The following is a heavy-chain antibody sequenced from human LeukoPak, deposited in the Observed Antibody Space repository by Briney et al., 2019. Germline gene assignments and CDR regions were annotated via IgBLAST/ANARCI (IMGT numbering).Heavy chain of an antibody. CDR3: AKGLRRGGKECDE. Sequence: GGSLRLSFAASGFTFSSYGMHWVRQAPGKGLEWVAFIRYDGSNKYYADSVKGRFTISRDNSKNTLYLQMNSLRAEDTAVYYCAKGLRRGGKECDEWGQGTLVTVSS. CDR2: IRYDGSNK. J-gene: IGHJ4*02. V-gene: IGHV3-30*02. D-gene: IGHD3-16*01. CDR1: GFTFSSYG.